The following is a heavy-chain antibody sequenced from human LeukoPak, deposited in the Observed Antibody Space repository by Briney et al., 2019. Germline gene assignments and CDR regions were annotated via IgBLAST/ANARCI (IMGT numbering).Heavy chain of an antibody. D-gene: IGHD3-22*01. V-gene: IGHV3-30*02. Sequence: PGGSLRLSCAASGFTFTSYGMHWVRQAPGKGLEWVAFIRYDGSNKYYADSVKGRFTISRDNSKNTLYLQMNSLRAEDTPVYSCAKDQADSSRLDDYWGQGTLVTVSS. CDR3: AKDQADSSRLDDY. J-gene: IGHJ4*02. CDR2: IRYDGSNK. CDR1: GFTFTSYG.